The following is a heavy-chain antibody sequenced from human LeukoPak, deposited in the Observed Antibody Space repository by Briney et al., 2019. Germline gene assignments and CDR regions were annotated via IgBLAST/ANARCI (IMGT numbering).Heavy chain of an antibody. CDR1: GFTFTKYW. J-gene: IGHJ4*02. Sequence: GGSLTLTCAASGFTFTKYWMTWVRQPPGKGLEWLANIKQGGSEKFYVDSVKGRFTISRDNAKNSLDLQINSLGAEDPAVYYCARGLDCRSTSCYLDNWGQGTLVTVSS. CDR3: ARGLDCRSTSCYLDN. CDR2: IKQGGSEK. D-gene: IGHD2-2*01. V-gene: IGHV3-7*01.